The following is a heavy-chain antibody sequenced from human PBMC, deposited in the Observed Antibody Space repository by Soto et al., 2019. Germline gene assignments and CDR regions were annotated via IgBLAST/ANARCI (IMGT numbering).Heavy chain of an antibody. J-gene: IGHJ5*02. D-gene: IGHD1-1*01. Sequence: PVGSLRLSCAASGFTFSSYGMHWVRQAPGKGLEWVAGIWYDGSNKYYADSVRGRLAISRDNSKNTLYLQMNSLRAEDTAVYYCARPHFLPPGNNLIAPWGQGTLVTVSS. CDR3: ARPHFLPPGNNLIAP. CDR1: GFTFSSYG. CDR2: IWYDGSNK. V-gene: IGHV3-33*01.